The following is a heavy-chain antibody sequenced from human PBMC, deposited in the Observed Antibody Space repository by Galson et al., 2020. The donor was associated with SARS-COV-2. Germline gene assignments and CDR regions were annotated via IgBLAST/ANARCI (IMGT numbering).Heavy chain of an antibody. Sequence: ETSETLSLTCAVYGGSFSGYYWSWIRQPPGKGLEWIGEINHSGSTNYNPSLKSRVTISVDTSKNQFSLKLSSVTAADTAVYYCASRIVVVPAAIKHHWYFDLWGRGTLVTVSS. V-gene: IGHV4-34*01. CDR2: INHSGST. CDR1: GGSFSGYY. D-gene: IGHD2-2*02. CDR3: ASRIVVVPAAIKHHWYFDL. J-gene: IGHJ2*01.